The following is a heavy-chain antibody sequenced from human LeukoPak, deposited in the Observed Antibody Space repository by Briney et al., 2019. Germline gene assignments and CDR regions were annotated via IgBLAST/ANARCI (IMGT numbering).Heavy chain of an antibody. CDR1: GGSISSSSYY. V-gene: IGHV4-39*02. CDR3: ARESGLLWFGELSRNYAFDI. J-gene: IGHJ3*02. CDR2: IYYSGST. Sequence: SETLSLTCTVSGGSISSSSYYWGWIRQPPGKGLEWIGSIYYSGSTYYNPSLKSRVTISVDTSKNQFSLKLSSVTAADTAVYYCARESGLLWFGELSRNYAFDIWGQGTMVTVSS. D-gene: IGHD3-10*01.